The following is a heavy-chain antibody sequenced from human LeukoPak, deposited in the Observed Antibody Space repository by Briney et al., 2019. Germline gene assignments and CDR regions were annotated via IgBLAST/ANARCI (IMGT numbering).Heavy chain of an antibody. V-gene: IGHV4-61*02. Sequence: KTSETLSLTCTVSGGSISSGSYYWSWIRQPAGKGLEWIGRIYTSGSTNYNPSLKSRVTISVDTSKNQFSLKLSSVTAADTAVYYCARASTWVALVDYRGQGTLVTVSS. CDR2: IYTSGST. CDR3: ARASTWVALVDY. D-gene: IGHD6-13*01. J-gene: IGHJ4*02. CDR1: GGSISSGSYY.